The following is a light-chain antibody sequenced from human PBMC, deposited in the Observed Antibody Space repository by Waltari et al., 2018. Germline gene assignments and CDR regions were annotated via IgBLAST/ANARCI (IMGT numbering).Light chain of an antibody. CDR2: EVS. CDR1: QSLLHSDGKTY. Sequence: EIVMTQSPPSLSVTPGQTASISCKSTQSLLHSDGKTYLNWYLQKPGQPPQLLIHEVSKRFSGVSDRFSGGGSGTDFTPKISRVEADDVGLYYCMQTTLLPLTFGGGTKVEIK. CDR3: MQTTLLPLT. V-gene: IGKV2D-29*01. J-gene: IGKJ4*01.